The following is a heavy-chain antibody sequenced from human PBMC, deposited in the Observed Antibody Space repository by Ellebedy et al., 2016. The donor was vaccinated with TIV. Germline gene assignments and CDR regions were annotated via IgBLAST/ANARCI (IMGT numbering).Heavy chain of an antibody. CDR2: IYYSGST. D-gene: IGHD1-1*01. CDR3: ATAQDWKLES. J-gene: IGHJ4*02. Sequence: MPSETLSLTCTVSGGSISSYYWNWIRQPPGKGLEWIGYIYYSGSTNYNPSLKSRVTISVDTSKNQFSLKLKSVTAADTAVYFCATAQDWKLESWGQGTLVTVSS. V-gene: IGHV4-59*01. CDR1: GGSISSYY.